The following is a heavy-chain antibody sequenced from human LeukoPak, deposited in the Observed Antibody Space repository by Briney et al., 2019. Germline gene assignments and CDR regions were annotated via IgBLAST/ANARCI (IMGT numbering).Heavy chain of an antibody. CDR2: ISGRGGST. CDR3: AKQKSIAARPDRYFDY. Sequence: PGGSLRLSCAASGFTFSSYAMSWVRQAPGKGLEWVSAISGRGGSTYYADSVKGRFTISRDNSKNTLYLQMNSLRAEDTAVYYCAKQKSIAARPDRYFDYWGQGTLVTVSS. D-gene: IGHD6-6*01. V-gene: IGHV3-23*01. CDR1: GFTFSSYA. J-gene: IGHJ4*02.